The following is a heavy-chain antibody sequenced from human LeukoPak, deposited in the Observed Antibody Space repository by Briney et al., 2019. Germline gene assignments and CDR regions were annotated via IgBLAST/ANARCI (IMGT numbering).Heavy chain of an antibody. CDR2: IWYDGSNK. J-gene: IGHJ4*02. D-gene: IGHD6-13*01. CDR1: GFTFSSYG. V-gene: IGHV3-33*01. Sequence: PGGSLRLPCAASGFTFSSYGMHWVRQAPGKGLEWVAVIWYDGSNKYYADSVKGRFTISRDNSKNTLYLQMNSLRAEDTAVYYCARGWMVLIPAAAGPYDYWGQGTLVTVSS. CDR3: ARGWMVLIPAAAGPYDY.